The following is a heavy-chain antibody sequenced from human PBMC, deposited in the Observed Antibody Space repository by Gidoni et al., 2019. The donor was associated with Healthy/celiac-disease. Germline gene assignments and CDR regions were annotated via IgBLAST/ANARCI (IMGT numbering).Heavy chain of an antibody. Sequence: QVQLQQWGAGLLKPSETLSLICAVYGGSFSGYYWSWIRQPPGKGLEWIGEINHSGSTNYNPSLKSRVTISVDTSKNQFSLKLSSVTAADTAVYYCATYCSSTSCYRNYWGQGTLVTVSS. CDR2: INHSGST. D-gene: IGHD2-2*01. CDR1: GGSFSGYY. CDR3: ATYCSSTSCYRNY. J-gene: IGHJ4*02. V-gene: IGHV4-34*01.